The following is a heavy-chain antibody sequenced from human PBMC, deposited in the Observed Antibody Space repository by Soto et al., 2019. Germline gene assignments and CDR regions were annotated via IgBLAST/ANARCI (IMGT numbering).Heavy chain of an antibody. D-gene: IGHD3-9*01. CDR2: IWYDGSNK. CDR3: AREEILTGYYNAYYYYGMDV. J-gene: IGHJ6*02. V-gene: IGHV3-33*01. Sequence: QVQLVESGGGVVQPGRSLRLSCAASGFTFSSYGMHWVRQAPGKGLEWVAVIWYDGSNKYYADSVKGRFTISRDNSKNTLYRQMNSLRAEDTAVYYCAREEILTGYYNAYYYYGMDVWGQGTTVTVSS. CDR1: GFTFSSYG.